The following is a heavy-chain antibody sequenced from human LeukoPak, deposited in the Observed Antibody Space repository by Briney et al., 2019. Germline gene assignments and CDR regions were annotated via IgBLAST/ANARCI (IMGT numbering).Heavy chain of an antibody. CDR1: GFTFSSYA. Sequence: GGCLRLSCAASGFTFSSYAMSSVRQAAGKGLGWVLAVSGSGGDTYYADSVKGRFTISRDTSKNTLYLQICTLRAEDTPVYFSVTDVYVGGLEVTIQDWRQASPVTVSS. CDR2: VSGSGGDT. CDR3: VTDVYVGGLEVTIQD. D-gene: IGHD2-8*01. J-gene: IGHJ1*01. V-gene: IGHV3-23*01.